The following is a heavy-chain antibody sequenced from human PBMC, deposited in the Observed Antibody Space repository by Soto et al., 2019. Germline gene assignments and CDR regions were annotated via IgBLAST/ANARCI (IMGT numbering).Heavy chain of an antibody. J-gene: IGHJ6*02. CDR2: IYYSGGT. V-gene: IGHV4-39*01. CDR3: ARRGYDFWSGLSYGMDV. CDR1: GGSISSSSYY. Sequence: SETLSLTCTVSGGSISSSSYYWGWIRQPPGKGLEWIGSIYYSGGTYYNPSLKSRVTISVYTSKNQFSLKLSSVTAADTAVDYCARRGYDFWSGLSYGMDVWGQGTTVT. D-gene: IGHD3-3*01.